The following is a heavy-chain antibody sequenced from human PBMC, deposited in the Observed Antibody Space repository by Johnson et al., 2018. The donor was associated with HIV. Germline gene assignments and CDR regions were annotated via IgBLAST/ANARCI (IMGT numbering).Heavy chain of an antibody. CDR2: INWNDGST. CDR3: ARERGYRGTWAFDI. V-gene: IGHV3-20*04. CDR1: GFTFDDHG. J-gene: IGHJ3*02. D-gene: IGHD6-13*01. Sequence: VQLVESGGGVVRPGGSLRLSCAASGFTFDDHGMSWVRQAPGKGLEWVSGINWNDGSTGYADSVKGRFTISRDNAKNSLYLQMNSLRAEDTALYYCARERGYRGTWAFDIWGQGTMVTVSS.